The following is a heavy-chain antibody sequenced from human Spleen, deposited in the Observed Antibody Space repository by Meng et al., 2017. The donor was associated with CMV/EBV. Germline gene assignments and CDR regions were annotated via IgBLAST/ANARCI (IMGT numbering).Heavy chain of an antibody. J-gene: IGHJ4*02. CDR3: AKQIYDFWSGYYRGPNDY. D-gene: IGHD3-3*01. V-gene: IGHV3-23*01. CDR2: ISGSGGST. Sequence: GESLKISCAASGFTFSTYAMNWVRQAPGKGLEWVSGISGSGGSTYYADSVQGRFTISRDNSKSTLHLQMNNLRAEDTAVYYCAKQIYDFWSGYYRGPNDYWGQGTLVTVSS. CDR1: GFTFSTYA.